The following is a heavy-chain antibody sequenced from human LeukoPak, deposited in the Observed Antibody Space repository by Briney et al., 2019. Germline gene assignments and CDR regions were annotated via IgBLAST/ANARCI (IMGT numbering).Heavy chain of an antibody. J-gene: IGHJ5*02. Sequence: GGSLRLSCAASGFTFDDYGMLWVRQAPGKGLEWVSGITWNGASTTYADSVKGRFSISRDNAKNSLYLQMNRLRVEDTAFYYCAREGDTVTNWFDPWGQGTLVTVSS. V-gene: IGHV3-20*04. CDR3: AREGDTVTNWFDP. D-gene: IGHD4-17*01. CDR1: GFTFDDYG. CDR2: ITWNGAST.